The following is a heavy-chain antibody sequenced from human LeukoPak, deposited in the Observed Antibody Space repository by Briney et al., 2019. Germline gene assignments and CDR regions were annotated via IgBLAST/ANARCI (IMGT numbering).Heavy chain of an antibody. CDR3: ARGGRYYGSGSYYSGY. J-gene: IGHJ4*02. V-gene: IGHV4-34*01. Sequence: SETLSLTCAVYGGSFSGYYWSWIRQPPGKGLEWLGEINHSGSTNYNPSLKSRVTISVDTSKNQFSLKLSSVTAADTAVYYCARGGRYYGSGSYYSGYWGQGTLVTVSS. CDR1: GGSFSGYY. D-gene: IGHD3-10*01. CDR2: INHSGST.